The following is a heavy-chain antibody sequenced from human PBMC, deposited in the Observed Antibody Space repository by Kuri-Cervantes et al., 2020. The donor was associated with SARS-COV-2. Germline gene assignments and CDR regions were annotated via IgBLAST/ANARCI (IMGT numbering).Heavy chain of an antibody. Sequence: ESLKISCTVSGGSISSYYCTWVRQPPGKGLEFIGYIYYNGNGYNPSLESRVTMSLDTSRNQFSLRLTSVTPADTAVYYCARATSFTSIYYYFDSWGQGNLVTVSS. CDR1: GGSISSYY. J-gene: IGHJ4*02. D-gene: IGHD2-2*01. V-gene: IGHV4-59*01. CDR2: IYYNGNG. CDR3: ARATSFTSIYYYFDS.